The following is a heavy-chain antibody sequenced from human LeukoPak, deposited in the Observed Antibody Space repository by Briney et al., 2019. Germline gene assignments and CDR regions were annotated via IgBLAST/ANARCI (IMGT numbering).Heavy chain of an antibody. CDR1: GYTFTSYG. CDR3: ARGLLYGDSLRAYYYYYMDV. Sequence: ASVKVSCKASGYTFTSYGISWVRQAPGQGLEWMGWISAYNGNTNYAQKLQGRVTMTTDTSTSTAYMEPRSLRSDDTAVYYCARGLLYGDSLRAYYYYYMDVWGKGTTVTVSS. CDR2: ISAYNGNT. J-gene: IGHJ6*03. V-gene: IGHV1-18*01. D-gene: IGHD4-17*01.